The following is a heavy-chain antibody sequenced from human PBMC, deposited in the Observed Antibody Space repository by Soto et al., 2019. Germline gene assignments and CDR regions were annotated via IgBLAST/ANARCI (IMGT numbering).Heavy chain of an antibody. V-gene: IGHV1-2*02. CDR2: INPKTGGT. D-gene: IGHD1-26*01. Sequence: QVQLVQSGAEVRKPGASVKVSCKASGYTFTDYYMHWVRQAPGQGLEWMGWINPKTGGTNFVQKFQDRVTMPRDTSITTAYMELSRLRSDDTAVYYCASDVVGSDYFDSWGQGTLVTGSS. J-gene: IGHJ4*02. CDR1: GYTFTDYY. CDR3: ASDVVGSDYFDS.